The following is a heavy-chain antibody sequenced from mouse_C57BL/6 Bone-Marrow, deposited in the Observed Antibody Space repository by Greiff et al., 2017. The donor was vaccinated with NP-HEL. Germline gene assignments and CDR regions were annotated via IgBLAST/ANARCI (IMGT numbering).Heavy chain of an antibody. CDR3: ARYDYDVPWFAY. J-gene: IGHJ3*01. D-gene: IGHD2-4*01. CDR1: GYAFSSSW. Sequence: QVQLKESGPELVKPGASVKISCKASGYAFSSSWMNWVKQRPGKGLEWIGRIYPGDGDTNYNGKFKGKATLTADKSSSTAYMQLSSLTSEDSAVYFCARYDYDVPWFAYWGQGTLVTVSA. CDR2: IYPGDGDT. V-gene: IGHV1-82*01.